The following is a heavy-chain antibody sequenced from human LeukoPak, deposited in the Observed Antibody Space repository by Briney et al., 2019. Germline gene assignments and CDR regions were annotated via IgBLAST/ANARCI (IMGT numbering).Heavy chain of an antibody. Sequence: ASVKVSCKASGYTFTGYYMHWVRQAPGQGLEWVGWINPNSGGTNYAQKFQGRVTMTRDTSTSTAYMELSRLRSDDTAVYYCARAHYGSGSYSRKNWYFDLWGRGTLVTVSS. V-gene: IGHV1-2*02. D-gene: IGHD3-10*01. CDR1: GYTFTGYY. CDR3: ARAHYGSGSYSRKNWYFDL. CDR2: INPNSGGT. J-gene: IGHJ2*01.